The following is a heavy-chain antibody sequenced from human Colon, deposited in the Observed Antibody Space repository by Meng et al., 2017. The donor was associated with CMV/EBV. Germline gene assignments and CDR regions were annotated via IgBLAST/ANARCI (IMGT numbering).Heavy chain of an antibody. CDR3: ARDLYKTTVPN. D-gene: IGHD4-17*01. CDR1: GFTFSSYS. V-gene: IGHV3-21*01. J-gene: IGHJ4*02. CDR2: ISSSSSYI. Sequence: GGSLRLSCAASGFTFSSYSMNWVRQAPGKGLEWVSSISSSSSYIYYADSVEGRFTISRDNAKNLLSLHLNSLRAEDTAVYYCARDLYKTTVPNWGQGTLVTVSS.